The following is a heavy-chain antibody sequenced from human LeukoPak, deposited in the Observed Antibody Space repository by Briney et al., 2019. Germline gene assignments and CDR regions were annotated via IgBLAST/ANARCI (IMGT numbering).Heavy chain of an antibody. J-gene: IGHJ4*01. CDR1: GVTFSSFW. CDR2: ISSDGSST. CDR3: VRDSSTGNFDS. Sequence: GGSPRLSCAASGVTFSSFWMHWVRQPPEKGLMWVSRISSDGSSTTNADSVRGRFSISKDNAKNTLYLQMNSLRVEDTAMYYCVRDSSTGNFDSWGQGTLVTVSS. D-gene: IGHD3-10*01. V-gene: IGHV3-74*01.